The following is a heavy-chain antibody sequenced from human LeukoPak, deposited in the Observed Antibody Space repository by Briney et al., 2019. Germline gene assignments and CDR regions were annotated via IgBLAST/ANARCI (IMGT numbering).Heavy chain of an antibody. Sequence: PSETLSLTCTVSGGSISSYYWSWIRQPPGKGLEWIGYIYYSGNTNYNPSLKSRVTISVDTSKNQFSLKLSSVTAADTAVYYCARGYAEYFQHWGQGTLVTVSS. CDR2: IYYSGNT. J-gene: IGHJ1*01. D-gene: IGHD5-18*01. CDR3: ARGYAEYFQH. V-gene: IGHV4-59*01. CDR1: GGSISSYY.